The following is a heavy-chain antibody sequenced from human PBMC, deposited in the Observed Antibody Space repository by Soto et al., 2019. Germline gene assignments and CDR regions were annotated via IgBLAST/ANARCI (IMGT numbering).Heavy chain of an antibody. CDR1: GGSISTSIYY. CDR2: IHYSWNT. J-gene: IGHJ2*01. CDR3: ARLHGSGSPYWYFDL. V-gene: IGHV4-39*01. Sequence: SETLSLTCTVSGGSISTSIYYWGWLRQPPGKGLEWIGTIHYSWNTYYSPSLKNRITMSVDTSKNQFSLRLSSVTAADTAIYYCARLHGSGSPYWYFDLWGRGTLVTVSS. D-gene: IGHD3-10*01.